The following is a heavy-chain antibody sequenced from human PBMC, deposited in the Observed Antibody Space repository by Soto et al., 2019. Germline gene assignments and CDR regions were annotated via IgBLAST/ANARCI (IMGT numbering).Heavy chain of an antibody. J-gene: IGHJ5*01. D-gene: IGHD6-6*01. CDR1: GHTFTGHH. CDR2: FDPEDAET. Sequence: AASVKVSCKASGHTFTGHHMHWVRQAPGQGLEWMGGFDPEDAETIYPQKFQGRVTMTEDTSTNTAYLELGSLRYEDTAVYYCASPYSRSSVLGSFDSWGQGTLVTVSS. V-gene: IGHV1-24*01. CDR3: ASPYSRSSVLGSFDS.